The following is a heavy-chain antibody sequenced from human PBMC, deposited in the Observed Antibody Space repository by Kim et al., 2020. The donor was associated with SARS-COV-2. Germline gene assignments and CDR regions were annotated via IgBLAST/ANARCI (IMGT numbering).Heavy chain of an antibody. CDR3: ARDRPGSGPTAAFDI. Sequence: VSVKSRITINPDTSKNQFSLQLNSVTPEDTAVYYCARDRPGSGPTAAFDIWGQGTMVTVSS. V-gene: IGHV6-1*01. J-gene: IGHJ3*02. D-gene: IGHD3-10*01.